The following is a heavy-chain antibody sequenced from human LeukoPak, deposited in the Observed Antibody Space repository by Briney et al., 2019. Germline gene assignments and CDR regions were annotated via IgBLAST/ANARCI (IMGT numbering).Heavy chain of an antibody. CDR1: GGSVSGSGYA. V-gene: IGHV4-30-2*01. D-gene: IGHD3-16*02. CDR3: ASGRTYRHPFDS. J-gene: IGHJ4*02. Sequence: SETLSLTCAVTGGSVSGSGYAWNWFRQPPGKGLEWIAYIFHSGSTSSNPSLKSRVTVSLDRSKNHFSLNLTSVTAADTAVYYRASGRTYRHPFDSWGQGALVTVSS. CDR2: IFHSGST.